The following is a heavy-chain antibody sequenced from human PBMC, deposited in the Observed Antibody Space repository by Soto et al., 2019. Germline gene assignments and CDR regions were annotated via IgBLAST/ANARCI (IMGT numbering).Heavy chain of an antibody. CDR1: GFTFSTYA. V-gene: IGHV3-23*01. CDR2: ISGSGSNT. J-gene: IGHJ4*02. CDR3: ARDPSHSYYTLFYYFDY. Sequence: GGSLRLSCAASGFTFSTYAMSWVRQAPGKGLEWVSAISGSGSNTYYADSVKGRFTISRDDSKSTLYLQMNSLRAEDTAVYYCARDPSHSYYTLFYYFDYWGQGTLVTVSS. D-gene: IGHD1-26*01.